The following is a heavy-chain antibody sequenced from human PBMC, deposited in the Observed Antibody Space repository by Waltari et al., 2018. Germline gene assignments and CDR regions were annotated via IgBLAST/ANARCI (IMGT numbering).Heavy chain of an antibody. Sequence: EVRLGESGGGLVQPGGSLRLSCAASGFTFSTYWMNWVRQAPGKGLEWVANIKQDGSEKKYLDSGKGRFTISRDNAQNSLYLQMNSLRGEDTAVYYCARYSSGAYWFDPWGQGTLVTVSS. CDR1: GFTFSTYW. V-gene: IGHV3-7*01. J-gene: IGHJ5*02. D-gene: IGHD6-19*01. CDR2: IKQDGSEK. CDR3: ARYSSGAYWFDP.